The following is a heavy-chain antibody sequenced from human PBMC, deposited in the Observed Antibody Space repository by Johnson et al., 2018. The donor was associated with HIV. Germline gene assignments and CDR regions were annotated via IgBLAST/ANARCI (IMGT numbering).Heavy chain of an antibody. D-gene: IGHD3-22*01. J-gene: IGHJ3*02. CDR1: GFTFSSYA. V-gene: IGHV3-30*02. CDR3: AKETRDSRSAFDI. CDR2: TQYDGSNK. Sequence: QVQLVESGGGVVQPGGSLRLSCAASGFTFSSYAMHWVRQAPGKGLEWVAFTQYDGSNKYYADSVKGRFTISRDNSKKTLYLQMNSLRAEDTAVYYCAKETRDSRSAFDIWGQGTMVTVSS.